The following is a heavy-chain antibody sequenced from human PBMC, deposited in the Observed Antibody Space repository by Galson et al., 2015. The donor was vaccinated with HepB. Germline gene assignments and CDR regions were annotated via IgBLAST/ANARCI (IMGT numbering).Heavy chain of an antibody. D-gene: IGHD3-9*01. Sequence: SLRLSCAASGFTFSSYAMHWVRQAPGKGLEWVAVISYDGSNKYYADSVKGRFTISRDNSKNTLYLQMNSLRAEDTAVYYCARMGGGGGYDIPEAFDYWGQGTLVTVSS. J-gene: IGHJ4*02. V-gene: IGHV3-30-3*01. CDR2: ISYDGSNK. CDR3: ARMGGGGGYDIPEAFDY. CDR1: GFTFSSYA.